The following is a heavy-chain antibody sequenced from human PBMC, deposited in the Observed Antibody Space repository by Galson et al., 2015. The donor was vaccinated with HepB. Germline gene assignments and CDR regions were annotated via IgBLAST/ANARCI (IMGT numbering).Heavy chain of an antibody. D-gene: IGHD6-19*01. CDR3: VIIAVGELESGT. V-gene: IGHV3-23*01. CDR2: ISGSGVNT. J-gene: IGHJ5*02. Sequence: SLRLSCAASGFTFSRYTMNWVRQAPGKGLEWVSAISGSGVNTYYADSVKGRFNISRDNSKKSLSLQINSLRAEDTAVYYCVIIAVGELESGTWGQGTLVTVSS. CDR1: GFTFSRYT.